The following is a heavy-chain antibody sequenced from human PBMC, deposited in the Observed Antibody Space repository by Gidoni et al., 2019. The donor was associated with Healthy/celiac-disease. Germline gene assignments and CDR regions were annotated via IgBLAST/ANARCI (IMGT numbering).Heavy chain of an antibody. D-gene: IGHD3-22*01. Sequence: QVQLVQSGAEVKKPGASVKVSCKASGYTFTSYGISWVRQAPGQGLEWMGWISAYNGNTNYAQKLQGRVTMTTDTSTSTAYMELRSLRSDDTAVYYCARAYYYDSSGYQGSWYFDLWGRGTLVTVSS. V-gene: IGHV1-18*01. CDR1: GYTFTSYG. CDR3: ARAYYYDSSGYQGSWYFDL. J-gene: IGHJ2*01. CDR2: ISAYNGNT.